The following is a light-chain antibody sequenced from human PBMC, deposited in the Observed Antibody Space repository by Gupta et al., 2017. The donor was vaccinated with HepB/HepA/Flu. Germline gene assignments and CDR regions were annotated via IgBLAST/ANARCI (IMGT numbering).Light chain of an antibody. CDR1: QTISSY. CDR3: MQAYHTPRT. Sequence: DIHMTQSPSSLSASVGDRVTITCRASQTISSYLNWYQQKPGKAPQLLIYAASTLQTGVPSRFSGSGSGTDFTLTVSRLQPEDVAIYYCMQAYHTPRTFGRGTXVEIK. V-gene: IGKV1-39*01. J-gene: IGKJ4*02. CDR2: AAS.